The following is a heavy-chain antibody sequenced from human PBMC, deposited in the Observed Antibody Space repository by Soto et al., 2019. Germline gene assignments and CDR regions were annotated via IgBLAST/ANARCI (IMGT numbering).Heavy chain of an antibody. V-gene: IGHV3-21*01. CDR3: AADSAYPYYFDY. Sequence: EVQLVESGGGLVKPGGSLRLSCAASGFTFSSYSMNWVRQAPGKGLEWVSSISSSSSYIYYADSVKGRFTISRDNAKNSLYLQMNCLRAEDTAVYYCAADSAYPYYFDYWGQGTLVTVSS. D-gene: IGHD3-22*01. J-gene: IGHJ4*02. CDR1: GFTFSSYS. CDR2: ISSSSSYI.